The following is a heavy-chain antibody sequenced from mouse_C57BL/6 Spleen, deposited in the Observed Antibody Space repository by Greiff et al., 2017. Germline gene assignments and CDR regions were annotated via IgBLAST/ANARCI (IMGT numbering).Heavy chain of an antibody. D-gene: IGHD2-2*01. J-gene: IGHJ4*01. CDR2: IWSGGST. V-gene: IGHV2-2*01. CDR3: ARGNYGYDDYAMDY. CDR1: GFSLTSYG. Sequence: QVQLQQSGPGLVQPSQSLSITCTVSGFSLTSYGVHWVRQSPGKGLEWLGVIWSGGSTDYNAAFISRLGISKDNSKSQVFFKMNSLQADDTAIYYCARGNYGYDDYAMDYWGQGTSVTVSS.